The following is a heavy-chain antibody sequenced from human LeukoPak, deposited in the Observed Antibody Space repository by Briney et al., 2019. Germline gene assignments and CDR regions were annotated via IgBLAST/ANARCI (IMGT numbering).Heavy chain of an antibody. V-gene: IGHV4-39*07. CDR1: GGSISSSRYY. J-gene: IGHJ5*02. D-gene: IGHD2-2*01. CDR2: IYYRGRT. CDR3: ARGIVVVPAAFKGGVWFDP. Sequence: SETLSLTCTVSGGSISSSRYYWGWVRQPPGKGLEWIGSIYYRGRTYYNPSLKSRVTISVDTSRNQFSLKLSSATAADTAVYYCARGIVVVPAAFKGGVWFDPWGQGTLVTVSP.